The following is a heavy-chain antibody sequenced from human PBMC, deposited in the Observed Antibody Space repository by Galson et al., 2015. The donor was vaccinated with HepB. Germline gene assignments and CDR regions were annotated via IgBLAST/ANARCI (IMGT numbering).Heavy chain of an antibody. CDR3: AWGAHVSVVNGTLNNWFDP. D-gene: IGHD2/OR15-2a*01. V-gene: IGHV1-18*01. Sequence: SVKVSCKASGYTFSSYSIAWVRQAPGQGLEWMGWISAYDSSTSYAQKLQGRVTMTTETSTTTAYMELRSLRSDDTAVYYCAWGAHVSVVNGTLNNWFDPWGQGTLVTVSS. J-gene: IGHJ5*02. CDR1: GYTFSSYS. CDR2: ISAYDSST.